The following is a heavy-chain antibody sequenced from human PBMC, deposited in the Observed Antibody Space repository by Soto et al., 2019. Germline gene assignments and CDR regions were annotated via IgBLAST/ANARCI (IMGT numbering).Heavy chain of an antibody. Sequence: QVPLVQSGAEVKKPGASVKVSCKASGYSFIGYGFSWVRQAPGQELEYRGWISAYNGDTHYAQSLQGRVTMTTETSTSTAYMELRSLRPDDTAVYYCARDGALYGDYGGYWGQGTLVTVSS. CDR2: ISAYNGDT. J-gene: IGHJ4*02. V-gene: IGHV1-18*01. CDR1: GYSFIGYG. CDR3: ARDGALYGDYGGY. D-gene: IGHD4-17*01.